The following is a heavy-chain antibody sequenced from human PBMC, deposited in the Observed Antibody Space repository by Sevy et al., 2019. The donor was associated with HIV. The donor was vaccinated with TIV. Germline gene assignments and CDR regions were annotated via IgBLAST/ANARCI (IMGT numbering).Heavy chain of an antibody. Sequence: GGSLRLSCAASGFTFSSYAMHWVRQAPGKGLEGVAVISYDGSNKYYADSVKGRFTISRDNSKNTLYLQMNSLRAEDTAVYYCARELGAGGGYWGQGTLVTVSS. D-gene: IGHD3-10*01. J-gene: IGHJ4*02. CDR1: GFTFSSYA. CDR2: ISYDGSNK. CDR3: ARELGAGGGY. V-gene: IGHV3-30-3*01.